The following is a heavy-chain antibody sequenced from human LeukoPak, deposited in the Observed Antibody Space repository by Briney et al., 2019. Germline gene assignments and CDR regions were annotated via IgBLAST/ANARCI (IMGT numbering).Heavy chain of an antibody. D-gene: IGHD3-10*01. Sequence: PGGSLRLSCAASGFTFSSYGMHWVRQAPGKGLEWVAVISYDGSNKYYADSVKGRFTISRDNSKNTLYLQMNSLRAEDTAVYYCANHYGSETQFDYWGQGTLVTVSS. J-gene: IGHJ4*02. CDR3: ANHYGSETQFDY. V-gene: IGHV3-30*18. CDR2: ISYDGSNK. CDR1: GFTFSSYG.